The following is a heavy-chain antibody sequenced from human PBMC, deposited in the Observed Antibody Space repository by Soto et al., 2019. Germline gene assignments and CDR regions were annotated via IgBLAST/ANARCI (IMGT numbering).Heavy chain of an antibody. J-gene: IGHJ4*02. D-gene: IGHD2-21*01. CDR1: GVTFSRYW. Sequence: GGSLSLSCAASGVTFSRYWMHWVRQAPGKGLVWVSRINSDGSNTIYADSVKGRFTISRDSAKNTLYLQMNSLRAEDTAVYYCARNSRTDFDYWGQGALVTVSS. CDR3: ARNSRTDFDY. V-gene: IGHV3-74*01. CDR2: INSDGSNT.